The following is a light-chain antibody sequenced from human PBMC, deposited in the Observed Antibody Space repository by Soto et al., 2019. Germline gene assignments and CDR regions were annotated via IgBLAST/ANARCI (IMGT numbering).Light chain of an antibody. Sequence: EIVLTQSPATLSLSPGERATLSCRASQSVSSYLACYQQKPGQAPRLLIYDASSRATGIPARFSGSGSGTDFTLTISSLEPEDFAVYYCQRRSNWLTFGGGTKVEIK. CDR1: QSVSSY. CDR3: QRRSNWLT. V-gene: IGKV3-11*01. CDR2: DAS. J-gene: IGKJ4*01.